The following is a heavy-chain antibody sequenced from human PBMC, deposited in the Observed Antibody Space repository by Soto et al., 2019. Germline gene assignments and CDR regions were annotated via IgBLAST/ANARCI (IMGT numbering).Heavy chain of an antibody. J-gene: IGHJ4*02. CDR3: AREKMRYYDDSSGYSGYFDY. CDR1: GGTFSSYA. CDR2: IIPIFGTA. V-gene: IGHV1-69*13. Sequence: ASVKVSCKASGGTFSSYAISWVRQAPGQGLEWMRGIIPIFGTANYAQKFQGRVTITADESTSTAYMELSSLRSEDTAVYYCAREKMRYYDDSSGYSGYFDYWGQGTLVTVPS. D-gene: IGHD3-22*01.